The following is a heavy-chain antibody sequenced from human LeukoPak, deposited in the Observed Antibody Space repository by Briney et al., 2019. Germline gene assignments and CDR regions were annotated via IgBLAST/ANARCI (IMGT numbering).Heavy chain of an antibody. D-gene: IGHD3-3*01. J-gene: IGHJ6*03. CDR1: GFTFSSYS. V-gene: IGHV3-21*01. CDR2: ISSSSSYI. CDR3: ARDSTPRITIFGVVTYYYMDV. Sequence: GGPLRLSCAASGFTFSSYSMNWVRQAPGKGLEWVSSISSSSSYIYYADSVKGRFTISRDNAKNSLYLQMNSLRAEDTAVYYCARDSTPRITIFGVVTYYYMDVWGKGTTVTVSS.